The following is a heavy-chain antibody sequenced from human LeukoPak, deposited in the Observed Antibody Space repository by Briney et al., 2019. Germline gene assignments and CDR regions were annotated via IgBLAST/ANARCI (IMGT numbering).Heavy chain of an antibody. D-gene: IGHD3-3*01. CDR2: ISYDGSNK. CDR1: GFTFSSYA. J-gene: IGHJ4*02. CDR3: ARDPPLYYDFWSGYYGLDY. V-gene: IGHV3-30-3*01. Sequence: GGGLRLSCCASGFTFSSYAMHRGRPAPGTGVGGGGGISYDGSNKYYADSVKGRFTISRDNSKNTLYLQMNSLRAEDTAVYYCARDPPLYYDFWSGYYGLDYWGQGTLVTVSS.